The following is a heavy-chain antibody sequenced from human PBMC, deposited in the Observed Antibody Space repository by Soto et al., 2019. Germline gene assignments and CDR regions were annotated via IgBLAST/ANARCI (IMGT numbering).Heavy chain of an antibody. CDR2: INAGNGNT. D-gene: IGHD3-10*01. CDR3: AREEYGSGSYFSRYYGMDV. CDR1: GYTFTSYA. V-gene: IGHV1-3*01. Sequence: ASVKVSCKASGYTFTSYAMHWVRQAPGQRLEWMGWINAGNGNTKYSQKFQGRVTITRDTSASTAYMELSSLRSEDTAVYYCAREEYGSGSYFSRYYGMDVWGQGTTVTVSS. J-gene: IGHJ6*02.